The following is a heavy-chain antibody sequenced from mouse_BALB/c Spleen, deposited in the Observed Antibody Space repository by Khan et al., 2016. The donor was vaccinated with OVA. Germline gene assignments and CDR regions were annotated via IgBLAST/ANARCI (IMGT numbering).Heavy chain of an antibody. CDR2: IYPGSGSP. CDR3: ARRDYGSSYPSFAY. J-gene: IGHJ3*01. Sequence: QVQLQQSGPELVKPGASVKMSCKASGYSFTDYIISWVKQRTGQGLQWIGEIYPGSGSPYSNEEFKGKATLTADKSSNTAYMHLSSLTSEDSAVYFWARRDYGSSYPSFAYWGQGTLVTVSA. V-gene: IGHV1-77*01. D-gene: IGHD1-1*01. CDR1: GYSFTDYI.